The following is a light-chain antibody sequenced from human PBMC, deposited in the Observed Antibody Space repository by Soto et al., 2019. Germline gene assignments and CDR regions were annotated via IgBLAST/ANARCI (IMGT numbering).Light chain of an antibody. CDR2: GAY. CDR3: QHYNDLPLT. Sequence: KVMTQSPATLSVSPGERVTLSCRASQSVVTNLAWYQQKPGQAPRLLISGAYTRATGIPDRFIGSGSGTEFTLTITSLQSEDFAVYYCQHYNDLPLTFGQGTKVEIK. CDR1: QSVVTN. V-gene: IGKV3-15*01. J-gene: IGKJ1*01.